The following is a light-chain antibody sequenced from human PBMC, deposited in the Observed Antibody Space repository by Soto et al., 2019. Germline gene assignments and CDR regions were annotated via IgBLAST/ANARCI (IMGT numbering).Light chain of an antibody. CDR2: KAS. CDR3: QQYYXYWT. CDR1: QSINSW. J-gene: IGKJ1*01. V-gene: IGKV1-5*03. Sequence: DIQMTQSPSTLSASVGDSVSITCRTGQSINSWLASYQQKPGEAPKLLIYKASSLESGVPSRFTGSGSGTELTLTISRLQPDDFATYCCQQYYXYWTCGQGTKV.